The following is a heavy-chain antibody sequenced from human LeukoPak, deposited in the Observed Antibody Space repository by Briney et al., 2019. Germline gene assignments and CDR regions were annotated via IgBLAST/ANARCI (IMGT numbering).Heavy chain of an antibody. CDR3: ARTYYYYMDV. Sequence: GGSLRLSCAASGFTFSSYEMNWVRQAPGKGLEWVSYISSSGSTIYYADPVKGRFTISRDNAKNSLYLQMNSLRAEDTAVYYCARTYYYYMDVWGKGTTVTVSS. CDR1: GFTFSSYE. V-gene: IGHV3-48*03. CDR2: ISSSGSTI. J-gene: IGHJ6*03.